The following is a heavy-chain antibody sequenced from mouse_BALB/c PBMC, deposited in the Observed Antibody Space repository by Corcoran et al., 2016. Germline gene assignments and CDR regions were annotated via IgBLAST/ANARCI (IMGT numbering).Heavy chain of an antibody. J-gene: IGHJ1*01. CDR2: ILPGSGST. V-gene: IGHV1-9*01. CDR3: ARYWDWFSDV. D-gene: IGHD4-1*01. Sequence: QVQLQQSGAELMKPGASVKISCKATGYTFSSYWIEWVKQRPGHGLEWIGEILPGSGSTNHNEKFKGKATFTADTSSNTAHMQLSSLTSEYSAVYYCARYWDWFSDVWCAGTTVTVSS. CDR1: GYTFSSYW.